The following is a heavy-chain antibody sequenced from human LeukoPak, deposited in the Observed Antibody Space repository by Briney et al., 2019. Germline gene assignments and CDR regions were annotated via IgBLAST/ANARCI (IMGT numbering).Heavy chain of an antibody. Sequence: PSETLSLTCAVYGGSFSGYYWSWIRQPAGKGLEWIGRISVSESTNYNPSLRGRVTISIDTPKNQFSLKLTSVTTADTAVYYCARVSVLTMVRLWGQGTLVTVSS. J-gene: IGHJ4*02. CDR3: ARVSVLTMVRL. CDR2: ISVSEST. D-gene: IGHD3-10*01. CDR1: GGSFSGYY. V-gene: IGHV4-59*10.